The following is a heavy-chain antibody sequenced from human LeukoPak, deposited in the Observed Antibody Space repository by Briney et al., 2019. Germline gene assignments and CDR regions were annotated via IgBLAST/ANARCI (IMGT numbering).Heavy chain of an antibody. Sequence: GGSLRLSCEASGFSFTSYGMHWVRQAPGKGLEWVAFIRYDGSNKYSADSVRGRFTISRDNSKTTLYMQMNSLKTADTAVYYCAKGLFPTAYCGGDCYPDYWGQGTLVTVSS. D-gene: IGHD2-21*02. CDR3: AKGLFPTAYCGGDCYPDY. J-gene: IGHJ4*02. CDR2: IRYDGSNK. CDR1: GFSFTSYG. V-gene: IGHV3-30*02.